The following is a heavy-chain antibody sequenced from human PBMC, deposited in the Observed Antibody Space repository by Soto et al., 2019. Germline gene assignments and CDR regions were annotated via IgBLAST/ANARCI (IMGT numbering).Heavy chain of an antibody. CDR1: GGSITSSRYY. D-gene: IGHD3-3*01. J-gene: IGHJ4*01. CDR3: ARMEPHNDFWSANYYFAY. V-gene: IGHV4-39*01. CDR2: IYYGGST. Sequence: SETLSLTCTVSGGSITSSRYYWAWIRQPPGKGLEWIGTIYYGGSTYYNASLKSRVTISVDTSKNQFSLKLSSVTAADTAVYFCARMEPHNDFWSANYYFAYWGQGTLVTVSS.